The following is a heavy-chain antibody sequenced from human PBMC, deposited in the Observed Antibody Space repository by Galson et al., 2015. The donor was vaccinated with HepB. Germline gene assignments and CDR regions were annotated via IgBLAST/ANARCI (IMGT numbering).Heavy chain of an antibody. V-gene: IGHV1-18*01. D-gene: IGHD3-16*02. CDR3: ARDLMLSVVARDWLAP. J-gene: IGHJ5*02. Sequence: SVKVSCPAFVSTFTRYGFAWVRQVPGQGLEWMGWIGALDDRTITAQKFQGRLTLTTDTSSSTAYMELRSLRSDDTAIYYCARDLMLSVVARDWLAPGGQGTLGIVST. CDR2: IGALDDRT. CDR1: VSTFTRYG.